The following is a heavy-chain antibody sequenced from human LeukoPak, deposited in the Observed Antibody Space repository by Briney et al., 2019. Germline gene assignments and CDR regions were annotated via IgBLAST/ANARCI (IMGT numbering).Heavy chain of an antibody. CDR3: ARDTHLSYAAGFDC. Sequence: GGSLRLSCEASGFTFSLYWMSWVRQAPGKGLEWVANIKEDGTEKNYVDSVKGRFTISRDNAKNSLYLRMTSLRAEDTALYYCARDTHLSYAAGFDCWGQGTLVTVSS. J-gene: IGHJ4*02. CDR2: IKEDGTEK. CDR1: GFTFSLYW. V-gene: IGHV3-7*01. D-gene: IGHD3-10*01.